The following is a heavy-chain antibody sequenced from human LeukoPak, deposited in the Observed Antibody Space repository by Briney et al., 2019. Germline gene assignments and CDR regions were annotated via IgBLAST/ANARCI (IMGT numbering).Heavy chain of an antibody. CDR1: GYIFANYG. CDR3: AREPISSGTYYPRSDY. CDR2: INTYNGNT. Sequence: ASVKVSCKASGYIFANYGFAWVRQAPGQGLEWMGWINTYNGNTKYSQKLQGRVTVNTDTSTSTAYMELRSLASDDTAVYYCAREPISSGTYYPRSDYWGQGTLVTVPS. V-gene: IGHV1-18*01. J-gene: IGHJ4*02. D-gene: IGHD3-10*01.